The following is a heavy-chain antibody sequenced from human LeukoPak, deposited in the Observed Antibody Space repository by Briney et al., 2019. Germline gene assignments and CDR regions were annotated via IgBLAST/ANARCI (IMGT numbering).Heavy chain of an antibody. D-gene: IGHD2-15*01. J-gene: IGHJ5*02. V-gene: IGHV1-46*01. CDR2: INPSGGST. CDR3: ARKGIMYDNSRGWFDP. Sequence: ASVKVSCKASGGTFSSYAISWVRQVPGQGLEWMGIINPSGGSTSNAQRFQGRVTMTRDTSTSTVYMELSSLRFEDTAVYYCARKGIMYDNSRGWFDPWGQGTLVTVSS. CDR1: GGTFSSYA.